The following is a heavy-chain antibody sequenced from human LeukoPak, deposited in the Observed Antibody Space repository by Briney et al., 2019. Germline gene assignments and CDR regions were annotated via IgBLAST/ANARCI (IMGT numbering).Heavy chain of an antibody. CDR1: GYTFTSYG. J-gene: IGHJ4*02. V-gene: IGHV1-18*01. Sequence: GASVKVSCKASGYTFTSYGISWVRQAPGQGLEWMGWISAYNGNTNYAQKFQGRVTMTRDTSTSTVYMELSSLRSEDTAVYYCARAQDSPLLWFGELLKGSYYFDYWGQGTLVTVSS. CDR2: ISAYNGNT. D-gene: IGHD3-10*01. CDR3: ARAQDSPLLWFGELLKGSYYFDY.